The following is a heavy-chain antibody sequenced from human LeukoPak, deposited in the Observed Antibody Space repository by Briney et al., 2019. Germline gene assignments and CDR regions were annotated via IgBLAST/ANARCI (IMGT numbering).Heavy chain of an antibody. J-gene: IGHJ4*02. V-gene: IGHV5-51*01. CDR3: ARGGSTMVTPYYFDY. CDR1: GYSFTSYW. CDR2: IYPGDSDT. Sequence: GESLKISCKVSGYSFTSYWIGWVRQMPGKGLEWMGIIYPGDSDTRYSPSFQGQVTISADKSISTAYLQWSSLKASDTAMYYCARGGSTMVTPYYFDYWGQGTLVTVSS. D-gene: IGHD3-10*01.